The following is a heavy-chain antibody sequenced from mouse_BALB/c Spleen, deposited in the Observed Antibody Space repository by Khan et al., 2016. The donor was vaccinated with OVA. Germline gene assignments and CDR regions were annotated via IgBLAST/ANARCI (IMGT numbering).Heavy chain of an antibody. V-gene: IGHV1-7*01. Sequence: QVQLQQSGAELAKPGASVKMSCKASGYTFTSYWMHWVKQRPGQGLEWIGYINPSTGYTEYNQKFKDKATLNADKSSSTAYMKLSSLTSEDAAVYYCANHGSSSAWFTYWGQGTLVTVSA. CDR1: GYTFTSYW. D-gene: IGHD1-1*01. CDR2: INPSTGYT. CDR3: ANHGSSSAWFTY. J-gene: IGHJ3*01.